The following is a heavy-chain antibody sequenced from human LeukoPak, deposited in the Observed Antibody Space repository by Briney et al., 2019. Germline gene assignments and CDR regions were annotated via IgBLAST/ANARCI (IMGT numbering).Heavy chain of an antibody. CDR1: GGSIRSYY. J-gene: IGHJ1*01. D-gene: IGHD1-26*01. CDR2: IYYSGST. V-gene: IGHV4-59*01. Sequence: SETLSLTCTVSGGSIRSYYWSWIRQPPGKGLEWIGYIYYSGSTNYNPSLKSRVTISVDTSKNQFSLKLSSVTAADTAVYYCARDESGSYYFQHWGQGTLVTVSS. CDR3: ARDESGSYYFQH.